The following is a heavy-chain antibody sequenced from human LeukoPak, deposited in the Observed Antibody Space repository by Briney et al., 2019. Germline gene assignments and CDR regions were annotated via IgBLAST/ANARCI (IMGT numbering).Heavy chain of an antibody. CDR3: ARAYGSGSSYHPDY. D-gene: IGHD3-10*01. J-gene: IGHJ4*02. CDR1: GYTFTAYY. Sequence: EASVKVSCKASGYTFTAYYMHWVRQAPGQGLEWMGWINPNSGGTNTSQKFQDRVTLTRDTSINTAYMELSSLRSDDTAVYYCARAYGSGSSYHPDYWGLGTLVTVSS. V-gene: IGHV1-2*02. CDR2: INPNSGGT.